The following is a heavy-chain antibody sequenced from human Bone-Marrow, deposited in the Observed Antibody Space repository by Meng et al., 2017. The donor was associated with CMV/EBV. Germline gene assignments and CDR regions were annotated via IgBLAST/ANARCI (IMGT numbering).Heavy chain of an antibody. CDR2: ISYDGSNE. V-gene: IGHV3-30*19. D-gene: IGHD3-22*01. CDR1: GFAFSSYN. J-gene: IGHJ4*02. Sequence: GGSLRLSCAASGFAFSSYNIHWVRQAPGKGLEWVTFISYDGSNEYYAASVKGRFTISRDNPKNTLYVEMNSLRAEDTAVYYCARQYTSGYWAFDYWGQGALVTVSP. CDR3: ARQYTSGYWAFDY.